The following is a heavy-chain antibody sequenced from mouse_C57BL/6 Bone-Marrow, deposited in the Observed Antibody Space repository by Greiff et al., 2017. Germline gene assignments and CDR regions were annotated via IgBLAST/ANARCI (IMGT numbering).Heavy chain of an antibody. J-gene: IGHJ2*01. CDR1: GYTFTSYW. D-gene: IGHD2-3*01. Sequence: QVQLQQPGAELVKPGASVTLSCKASGYTFTSYWMQWVKQRPGQGLEWIGEIDPSDSYTNYNQKLKGKATLTVDTSSSTAYMQLSSLTSEDSAVYYCAREDGGDGYYYFDYWGQGTTLTVSS. CDR3: AREDGGDGYYYFDY. CDR2: IDPSDSYT. V-gene: IGHV1-50*01.